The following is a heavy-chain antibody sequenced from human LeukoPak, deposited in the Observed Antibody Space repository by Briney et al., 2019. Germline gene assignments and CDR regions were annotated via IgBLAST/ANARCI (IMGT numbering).Heavy chain of an antibody. D-gene: IGHD3-9*01. V-gene: IGHV3-48*03. CDR1: GFTFSSYE. Sequence: GGSLRLSCAASGFTFSSYEMNWVRQAPGKGLEWVSYISSSGSTIYYADSVKGRFTISRDNAKNSLYLQMNSLRAEDTAVYYCARGGRRYFDRSGIEYWGQGTLVTVSS. J-gene: IGHJ4*02. CDR2: ISSSGSTI. CDR3: ARGGRRYFDRSGIEY.